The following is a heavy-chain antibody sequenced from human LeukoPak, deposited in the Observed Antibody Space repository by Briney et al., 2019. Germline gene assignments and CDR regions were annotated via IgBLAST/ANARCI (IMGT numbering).Heavy chain of an antibody. V-gene: IGHV1-2*02. CDR1: GYTFSGYY. J-gene: IGHJ1*01. CDR2: INPNSGGT. CDR3: ARGYPLSTTAAGTYFQH. D-gene: IGHD6-13*01. Sequence: ASVKVSFKASGYTFSGYYMHWVRQAPGQGLEWMGWINPNSGGTNYAQKFQGRVTMTRDTSISTAYMELSRLRSDDTAVYYCARGYPLSTTAAGTYFQHWGQGTLVTVSS.